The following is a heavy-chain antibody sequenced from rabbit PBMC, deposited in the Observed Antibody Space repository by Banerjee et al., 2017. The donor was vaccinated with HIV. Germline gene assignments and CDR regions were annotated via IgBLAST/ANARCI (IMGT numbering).Heavy chain of an antibody. CDR3: ARTSGYAVYACFYL. CDR2: FYNGDGST. Sequence: QEQLEESGGGLVRPEGSLTLTCKASGFDLSSYYYMCWVRQAPGKRPEWIACFYNGDGSTYYATWVNGRFTLSKTSSTTVTLQMSSLTAADTATYFCARTSGYAVYACFYLWGP. D-gene: IGHD1-1*01. CDR1: GFDLSSYYY. J-gene: IGHJ4*01. V-gene: IGHV1S45*01.